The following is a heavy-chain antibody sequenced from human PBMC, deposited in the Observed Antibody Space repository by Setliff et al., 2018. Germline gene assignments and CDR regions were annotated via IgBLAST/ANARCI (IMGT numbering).Heavy chain of an antibody. D-gene: IGHD3-10*01. Sequence: GASVKVSCKASGGTFSSYVISWVREAPGQWLEWMGGIIPMFGTNYAQKFQGRVTITADESTSTAYMELSSLGSEDTAVYYCAGGQPLVRKYYYYMDVWGKGTTVTVSS. CDR2: IIPMFGT. CDR1: GGTFSSYV. J-gene: IGHJ6*03. V-gene: IGHV1-69*13. CDR3: AGGQPLVRKYYYYMDV.